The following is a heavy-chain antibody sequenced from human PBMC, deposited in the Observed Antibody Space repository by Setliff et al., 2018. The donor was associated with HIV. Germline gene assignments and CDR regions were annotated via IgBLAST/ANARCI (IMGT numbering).Heavy chain of an antibody. Sequence: GSLRLSCAASGFAFNNAWMSWVRQAPGKGLEWVARIKSKTDGATADYAATVQGKFTISRDDSESTLYLQMNSLKAEDTAMYYCTTLEFYYPLDYLGQGTLVTVSS. CDR1: GFAFNNAW. CDR2: IKSKTDGATA. CDR3: TTLEFYYPLDY. V-gene: IGHV3-15*01. J-gene: IGHJ4*02. D-gene: IGHD3-3*01.